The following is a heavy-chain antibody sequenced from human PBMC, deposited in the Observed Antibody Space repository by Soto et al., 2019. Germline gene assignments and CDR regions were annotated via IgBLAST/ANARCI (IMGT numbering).Heavy chain of an antibody. Sequence: EVQLLESGGGLVQPGGSLRLSCAASGFTFSTYAMSWVRQAPGKGLEWVSAISGSGDTPYYANSVKGRFTISRDNSKNTLYLQMNRLRDEDTAVYYCAKGSYRPHDYWGQGTLVTVSS. V-gene: IGHV3-23*01. CDR3: AKGSYRPHDY. D-gene: IGHD1-26*01. J-gene: IGHJ4*02. CDR1: GFTFSTYA. CDR2: ISGSGDTP.